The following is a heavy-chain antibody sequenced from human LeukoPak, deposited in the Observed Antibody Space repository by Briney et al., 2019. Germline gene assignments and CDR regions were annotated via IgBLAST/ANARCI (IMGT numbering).Heavy chain of an antibody. V-gene: IGHV4-34*01. CDR2: INHSGST. CDR1: GGSFSGYY. D-gene: IGHD6-13*01. Sequence: SETLSLTCAVYGGSFSGYYWSWIRQPPGKGLEWTGEINHSGSTNYNPSLKSRVTISVDTSKNQFSLKLSSVTAADTAVYYCARYSSSWHDIDYWGQGTLVTVSS. CDR3: ARYSSSWHDIDY. J-gene: IGHJ4*02.